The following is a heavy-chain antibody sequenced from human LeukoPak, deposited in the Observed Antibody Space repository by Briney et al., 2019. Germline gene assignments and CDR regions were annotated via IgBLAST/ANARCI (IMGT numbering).Heavy chain of an antibody. D-gene: IGHD1-26*01. J-gene: IGHJ4*02. CDR2: INPNSGGT. CDR1: GYTFTGYY. CDR3: ARAAPKIVGATPDY. V-gene: IGHV1-2*02. Sequence: ASVKVSCKASGYTFTGYYMHWVRQAPGQGLEGMGCINPNSGGTNYAQKFQGRVTMTRDTSISTAYMELSRLRSDDTAVYYCARAAPKIVGATPDYWGQGTLVTVSS.